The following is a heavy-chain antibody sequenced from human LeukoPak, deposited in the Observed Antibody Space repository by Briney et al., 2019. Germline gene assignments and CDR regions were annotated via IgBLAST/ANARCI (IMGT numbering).Heavy chain of an antibody. J-gene: IGHJ5*02. CDR2: IYTSGST. CDR1: GGSISSYY. V-gene: IGHV4-4*07. D-gene: IGHD3-10*01. CDR3: ASLIYYGSGSNWFDP. Sequence: SETLSLTCTVSGGSISSYYWSWIRQPAGKGLEWIGRIYTSGSTNYNPSLKSRVTMSVDTSKNQFSLKLSSVTAADTAVYYRASLIYYGSGSNWFDPWGQGTLVTVSS.